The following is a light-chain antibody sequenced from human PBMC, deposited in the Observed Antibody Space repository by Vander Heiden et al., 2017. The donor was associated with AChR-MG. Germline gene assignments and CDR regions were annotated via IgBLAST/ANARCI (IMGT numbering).Light chain of an antibody. J-gene: IGKJ1*01. CDR2: AAS. CDR3: QQSYSTPWT. CDR1: QSISSY. Sequence: DIQMTQSPSSLSASVGDRVTITCRASQSISSYVTWYQQQPGKAPKLLIYAASSLQSGVPSRFSGSGSGTDFILISSSLQPEDFATYYCQQSYSTPWTFGQGTKVEIK. V-gene: IGKV1-39*01.